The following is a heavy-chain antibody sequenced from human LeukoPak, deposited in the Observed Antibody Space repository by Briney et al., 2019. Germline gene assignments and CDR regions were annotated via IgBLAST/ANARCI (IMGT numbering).Heavy chain of an antibody. CDR1: GGSFSGYY. V-gene: IGHV4-34*01. CDR3: ASTEGDYEGN. Sequence: SETLSLTCAVYGGSFSGYYWSWIRQPPGKGLEWIGEINHSGSTNYNPSLKSRVTISVDTSKNQFSLKLSSVTAADTAVYYCASTEGDYEGNWGQGTLVTVSS. J-gene: IGHJ4*02. D-gene: IGHD4-17*01. CDR2: INHSGST.